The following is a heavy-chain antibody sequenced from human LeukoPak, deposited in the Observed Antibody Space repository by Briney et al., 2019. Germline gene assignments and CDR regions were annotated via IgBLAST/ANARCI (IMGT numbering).Heavy chain of an antibody. CDR2: IYYSGST. D-gene: IGHD1-1*01. J-gene: IGHJ4*02. CDR3: ARGTEFFDY. Sequence: SETLSLTCTVSGGSISSYYWSWIRQPPGQGLEWIGYIYYSGSTNYNPSLKSRVTISVDTSRNQFSLKLSSVTAADTAVYYCARGTEFFDYWGQGTLVTVSS. V-gene: IGHV4-59*12. CDR1: GGSISSYY.